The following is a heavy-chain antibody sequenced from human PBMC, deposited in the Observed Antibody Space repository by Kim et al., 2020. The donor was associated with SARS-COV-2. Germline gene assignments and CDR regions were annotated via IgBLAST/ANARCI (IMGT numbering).Heavy chain of an antibody. CDR1: GFTFSDYY. D-gene: IGHD5-12*01. J-gene: IGHJ4*02. CDR3: ARGWSRWLQFPFDY. CDR2: ISSSSSYT. Sequence: GGSLRLSCAASGFTFSDYYMSWIRQAPGKGLEWVSYISSSSSYTNYADSVKGRFTISRDNAKNSLYLQMNSLRAEDTAVYYCARGWSRWLQFPFDYWGQGTLVTVSS. V-gene: IGHV3-11*06.